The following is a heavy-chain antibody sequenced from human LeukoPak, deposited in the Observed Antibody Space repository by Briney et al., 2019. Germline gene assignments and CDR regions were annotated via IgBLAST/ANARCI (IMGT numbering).Heavy chain of an antibody. J-gene: IGHJ4*02. V-gene: IGHV1-69*01. Sequence: SVKVSCKASGGTFSSYGITWVRRAPVQGLEWMGGVIPIFGTTNYAQKFQGRVTITADESTSTAYMELSSLRSEDTAVYYCARDARDTVMLTADYWGQGTLVTVSS. D-gene: IGHD5-18*01. CDR1: GGTFSSYG. CDR3: ARDARDTVMLTADY. CDR2: VIPIFGTT.